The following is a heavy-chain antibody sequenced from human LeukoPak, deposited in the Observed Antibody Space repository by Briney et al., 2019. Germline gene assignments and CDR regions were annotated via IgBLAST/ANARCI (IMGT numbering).Heavy chain of an antibody. D-gene: IGHD7-27*01. V-gene: IGHV3-23*01. CDR3: AIDPNWGTHS. Sequence: PGGSLRLSCAASGFTFSSYGIHWVRHPPGKRLEWVSIIGNNGGGIHYADSVKGRFTISRDNSKNALYLQMNSLRVEDTAVYYCAIDPNWGTHSWGQGVLVTVSS. CDR1: GFTFSSYG. CDR2: IGNNGGGI. J-gene: IGHJ4*02.